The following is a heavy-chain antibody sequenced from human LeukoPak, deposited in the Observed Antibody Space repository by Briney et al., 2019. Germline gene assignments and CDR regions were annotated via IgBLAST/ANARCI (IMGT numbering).Heavy chain of an antibody. J-gene: IGHJ5*02. CDR1: GGTFSNYA. D-gene: IGHD5-18*01. CDR3: ARDTGNGYPNWFDP. CDR2: IIPILGAP. Sequence: GASVKVSCKASGGTFSNYAFSWVRQAPGQGLEWMGGIIPILGAPNYAPEFQGRVTISADEFTNTVYMELSSLTSEDAAVYYCARDTGNGYPNWFDPWGQGTLVTISS. V-gene: IGHV1-69*13.